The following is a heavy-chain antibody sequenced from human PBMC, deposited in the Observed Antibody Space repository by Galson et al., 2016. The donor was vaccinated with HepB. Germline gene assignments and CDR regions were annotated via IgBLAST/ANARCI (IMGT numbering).Heavy chain of an antibody. CDR1: GFSISIYS. J-gene: IGHJ3*02. Sequence: SLRLSCAASGFSISIYSMNWVRQAPGKGLEWVSAIRGSGTGTSYTDSVKGRFTISRDNSKNTLYLQMKSMRAEDAAVYYCAKISLVGYKSGWGGSFDIWGRGTMVTVSS. D-gene: IGHD6-19*01. CDR2: IRGSGTGT. CDR3: AKISLVGYKSGWGGSFDI. V-gene: IGHV3-23*01.